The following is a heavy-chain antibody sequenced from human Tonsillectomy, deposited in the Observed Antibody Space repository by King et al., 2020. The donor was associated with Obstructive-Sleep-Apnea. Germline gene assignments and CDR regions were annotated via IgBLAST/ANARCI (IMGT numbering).Heavy chain of an antibody. CDR2: ISSSSSYI. CDR3: ARDSSYTATFDY. V-gene: IGHV3-21*01. CDR1: GCTFRSFS. Sequence: QLVQSGGGLVKPGGSLRLSCASSGCTFRSFSMNWVRPAPRRGLGGVSSISSSSSYIYYPDSVKGRFPITRDNAKDALYLPKNSLRAEDTCVYYCARDSSYTATFDYWGQGTLVTVSS. J-gene: IGHJ4*02. D-gene: IGHD2-2*02.